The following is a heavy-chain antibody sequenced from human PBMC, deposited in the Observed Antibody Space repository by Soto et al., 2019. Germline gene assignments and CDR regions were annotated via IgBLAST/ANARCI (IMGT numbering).Heavy chain of an antibody. Sequence: GGSLRLSCAASGFTFSNAWMNWVRQAPGKGLEWVGRIKSKTDGGTTDYAAPVKGRFTISRDDSKNTLYLQMNSLKTEDTAVYYCTTDTSRAYCGGDCWGPRSETFDYWGQGTLVTVSS. J-gene: IGHJ4*02. D-gene: IGHD2-21*02. CDR2: IKSKTDGGTT. CDR3: TTDTSRAYCGGDCWGPRSETFDY. CDR1: GFTFSNAW. V-gene: IGHV3-15*07.